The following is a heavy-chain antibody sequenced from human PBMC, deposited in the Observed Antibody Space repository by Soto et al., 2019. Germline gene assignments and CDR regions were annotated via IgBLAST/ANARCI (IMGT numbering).Heavy chain of an antibody. J-gene: IGHJ6*02. D-gene: IGHD2-21*02. CDR1: GGSVSSGSYY. CDR3: ARITVDTGISYCGGDCYEYYYGMDV. Sequence: PSETLSLTCTVSGGSVSSGSYYWSWILQPPGKGLEWIGYIYYSGSTNYNPSLKSRVTISVDTSKNQFSLKLSSVTAADTAVYYCARITVDTGISYCGGDCYEYYYGMDVWGQGTTVTVSS. V-gene: IGHV4-61*01. CDR2: IYYSGST.